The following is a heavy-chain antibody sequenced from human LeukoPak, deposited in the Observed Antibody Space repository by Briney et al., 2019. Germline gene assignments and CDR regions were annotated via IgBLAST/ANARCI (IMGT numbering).Heavy chain of an antibody. Sequence: ASVKVSCKASRYSFTSHYIHWVRQAPAQGLEWMGIINPSRGSTSYAQKFQGRVTVTRDTSTSTVYMDLSSLGSEDTAVYYCARGHSSGFGNWGQGTLVTVSS. CDR1: RYSFTSHY. D-gene: IGHD6-19*01. CDR2: INPSRGST. J-gene: IGHJ4*02. V-gene: IGHV1-46*01. CDR3: ARGHSSGFGN.